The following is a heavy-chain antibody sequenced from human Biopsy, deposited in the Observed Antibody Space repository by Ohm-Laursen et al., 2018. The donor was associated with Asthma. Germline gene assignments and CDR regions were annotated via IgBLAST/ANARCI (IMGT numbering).Heavy chain of an antibody. D-gene: IGHD1-1*01. CDR2: ISKDASTQ. CDR1: GFSFSNFA. J-gene: IGHJ3*02. Sequence: SLRLSCSAFGFSFSNFAIHWVRQAPGKGLEWVGVISKDASTQDYADSVKGRFTMARDNFKNTLDLQMNSLREEDTAVYYCVRDGTDDAFDIWGQGTVVSVSS. V-gene: IGHV3-30*01. CDR3: VRDGTDDAFDI.